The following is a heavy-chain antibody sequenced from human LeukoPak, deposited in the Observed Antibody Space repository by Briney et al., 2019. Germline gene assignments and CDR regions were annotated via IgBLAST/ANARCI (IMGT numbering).Heavy chain of an antibody. CDR1: GGSISGTNW. J-gene: IGHJ4*02. D-gene: IGHD1-26*01. CDR3: SRESGPFCPFGY. Sequence: SETLSLTCGVSGGSISGTNWWSWVRQPPRQGLEWIGEISLAGQTNYDPSLNGRVTMSLDKSSNQLSLHLTSVTAADTATYYCSRESGPFCPFGYWGQGTLVIVSS. CDR2: ISLAGQT. V-gene: IGHV4/OR15-8*02.